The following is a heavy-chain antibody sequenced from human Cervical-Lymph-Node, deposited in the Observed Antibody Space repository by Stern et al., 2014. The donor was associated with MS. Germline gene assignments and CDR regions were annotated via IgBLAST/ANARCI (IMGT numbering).Heavy chain of an antibody. CDR2: INPNTGGT. J-gene: IGHJ4*01. V-gene: IGHV1-2*04. CDR1: EYPFTDYY. D-gene: IGHD2-15*01. CDR3: AAKGYPFLEY. Sequence: QVQLVQSGAEVKKPGASVKVSCKASEYPFTDYYLHWVRQAPGQGLEWMGWINPNTGGTKSAKQFQGWVTMTRDTSISTAYMELRRLNPNDTAVYYCAAKGYPFLEYLGQGTLVTVSS.